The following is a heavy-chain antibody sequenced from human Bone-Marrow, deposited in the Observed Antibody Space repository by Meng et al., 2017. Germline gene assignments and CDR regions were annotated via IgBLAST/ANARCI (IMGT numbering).Heavy chain of an antibody. CDR3: ARDDAKLNDAFDI. D-gene: IGHD3-10*01. CDR2: INPSGGST. Sequence: ASVKVSCKASGYTFTSYYMHWVRQAPGQGLEWMGIINPSGGSTSYAQKFQGRVTMTRDTSTRTVYMELSSLRSEDTAVYYCARDDAKLNDAFDIWGQGTMVTVSS. V-gene: IGHV1-46*01. CDR1: GYTFTSYY. J-gene: IGHJ3*02.